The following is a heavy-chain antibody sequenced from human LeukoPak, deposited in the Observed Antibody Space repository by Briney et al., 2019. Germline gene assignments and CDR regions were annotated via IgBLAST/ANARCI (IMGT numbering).Heavy chain of an antibody. J-gene: IGHJ5*02. Sequence: ASVKVSCKASGYTFTDYYMHWVRQAPGQGLEWMGWINPNSGGTNYAQKFQGRVTMTRDTSISTVYMEMSRLRSDDTAVYYCARGPPEYCSGGSCYSGRNWIDPWGQGTLVTVSS. CDR3: ARGPPEYCSGGSCYSGRNWIDP. CDR1: GYTFTDYY. V-gene: IGHV1-2*02. D-gene: IGHD2-15*01. CDR2: INPNSGGT.